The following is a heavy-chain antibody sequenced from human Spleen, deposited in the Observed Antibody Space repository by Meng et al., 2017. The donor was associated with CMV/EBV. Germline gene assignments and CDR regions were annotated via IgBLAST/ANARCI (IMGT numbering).Heavy chain of an antibody. CDR1: GYTFTAYY. CDR2: INPNTGAT. D-gene: IGHD1-1*01. Sequence: ASVKVSCKASGYTFTAYYMHWLRQAPGQGLEWMAWINPNTGATGYAQHLQGKVTMTRDTSISTVYMDVSTLRSDDTAVYYCARSTGAYPGGAIDIWGQGTMVTVSS. CDR3: ARSTGAYPGGAIDI. J-gene: IGHJ3*02. V-gene: IGHV1-2*02.